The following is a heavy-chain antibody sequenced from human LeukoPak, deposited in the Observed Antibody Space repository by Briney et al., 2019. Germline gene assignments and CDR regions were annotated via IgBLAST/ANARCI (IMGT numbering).Heavy chain of an antibody. CDR3: ARGMVHSSGAFDS. CDR2: INDVDTP. J-gene: IGHJ4*02. CDR1: GFTVSTNH. Sequence: GGSLRLSCAVSGFTVSTNHMTWVRQAPGKGLEWVSAINDVDTPYYADTVRGRFTISRDSANNTLYLQMKRLRAEDTAVYYCARGMVHSSGAFDSWGQGTLVTV. V-gene: IGHV3-53*01. D-gene: IGHD3-22*01.